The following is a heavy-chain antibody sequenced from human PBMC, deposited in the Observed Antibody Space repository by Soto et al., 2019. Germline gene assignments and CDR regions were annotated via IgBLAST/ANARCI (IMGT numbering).Heavy chain of an antibody. Sequence: EVQLWESGGGLVQPGGSLRLSCAASGFSFSSYAMTLVRQAPGKGLEWVADISGSGGGTYYADSVKGRFTISRDNSKNKLYLKMNNLRAEDTAVYYCAKQRFFGVLIRNYFDYWGQGTLVTV. CDR2: ISGSGGGT. J-gene: IGHJ4*02. CDR1: GFSFSSYA. D-gene: IGHD3-3*01. V-gene: IGHV3-23*01. CDR3: AKQRFFGVLIRNYFDY.